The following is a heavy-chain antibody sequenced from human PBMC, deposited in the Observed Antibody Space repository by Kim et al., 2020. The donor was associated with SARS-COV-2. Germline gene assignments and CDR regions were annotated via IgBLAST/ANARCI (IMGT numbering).Heavy chain of an antibody. D-gene: IGHD6-19*01. CDR2: IYYSGST. Sequence: SETLSLTCTVSGGSISSSSYYWGWIRQPPGKGLEWIGSIYYSGSTYYNPSLKSRVTISVDTSKNQFSLKLSSVTAADTAVYYCARLAVAGKNGDYWGQGTLVTVSS. CDR1: GGSISSSSYY. CDR3: ARLAVAGKNGDY. V-gene: IGHV4-39*01. J-gene: IGHJ4*02.